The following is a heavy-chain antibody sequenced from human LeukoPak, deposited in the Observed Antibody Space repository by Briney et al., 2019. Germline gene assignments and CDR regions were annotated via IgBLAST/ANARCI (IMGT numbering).Heavy chain of an antibody. CDR1: GFTFSSYA. CDR3: AKGGGGRLIYYYYMDV. V-gene: IGHV3-23*01. J-gene: IGHJ6*03. D-gene: IGHD3-16*01. CDR2: ITGSGGST. Sequence: GGSLRLSCAASGFTFSSYAMSWVRQAPGKGLEWVSAITGSGGSTYYADSVKGRFTISRDNSKNTLYLQMNSLRAEDMALYYCAKGGGGRLIYYYYMDVWGKGTTVTVSS.